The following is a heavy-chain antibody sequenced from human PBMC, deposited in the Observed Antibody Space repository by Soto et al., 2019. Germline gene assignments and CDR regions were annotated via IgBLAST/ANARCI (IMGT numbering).Heavy chain of an antibody. CDR1: GGSFSGYY. V-gene: IGHV3-21*01. CDR2: ISSSSSYI. CDR3: ARDWQAARPGFYYYYGMDV. Sequence: ETLSLTCAVYGGSFSGYYWSWIRQPPGKGLEWVSSISSSSSYIYYADSVKGRFTISRDNAKNSLYLQMNSLRAEDTAVYYCARDWQAARPGFYYYYGMDVWGQGTTVTVSS. D-gene: IGHD6-6*01. J-gene: IGHJ6*02.